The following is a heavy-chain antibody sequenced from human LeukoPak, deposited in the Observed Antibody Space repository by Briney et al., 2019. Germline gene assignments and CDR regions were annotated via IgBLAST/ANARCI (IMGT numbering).Heavy chain of an antibody. Sequence: ASVKVSCKASGYTFTSYAMHWVRQAPGQRLEWMGWINAGNGNTKYSQKFQGRVTMTRDTSISTAYMELSRLRSDDTAVYYCARVYGDYVFDYWGQGTLVTVSS. J-gene: IGHJ4*02. CDR1: GYTFTSYA. CDR3: ARVYGDYVFDY. CDR2: INAGNGNT. D-gene: IGHD4-17*01. V-gene: IGHV1-3*01.